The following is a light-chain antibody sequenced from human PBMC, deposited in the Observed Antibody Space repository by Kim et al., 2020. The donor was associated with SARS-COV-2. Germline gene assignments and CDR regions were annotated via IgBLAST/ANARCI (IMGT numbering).Light chain of an antibody. CDR2: KVS. CDR3: MQGTHWPFT. Sequence: PASISCRSSQSLEYSDGNSFLNWFHQRPGQSPRRLIYKVSNRDSGVPDRCSGSGSGTDFTLQISRVEAEDVGVYYCMQGTHWPFTFGPGTKVDIK. V-gene: IGKV2-30*01. CDR1: QSLEYSDGNSF. J-gene: IGKJ3*01.